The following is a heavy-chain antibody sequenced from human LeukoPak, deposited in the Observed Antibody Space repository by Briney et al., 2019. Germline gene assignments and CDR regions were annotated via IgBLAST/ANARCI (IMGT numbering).Heavy chain of an antibody. V-gene: IGHV3-9*01. CDR1: GFTFDDYA. D-gene: IGHD6-13*01. Sequence: PGGSLRLSCAASGFTFDDYAMHWVRQAPGKGLEWGSGISWNSGSIGYADSVKGRFTISRDNAKNSLYLQMNSLRAGDTALYYCARWGSSWLPHAPEYYFDYWGQGTLVTVSS. CDR2: ISWNSGSI. J-gene: IGHJ4*02. CDR3: ARWGSSWLPHAPEYYFDY.